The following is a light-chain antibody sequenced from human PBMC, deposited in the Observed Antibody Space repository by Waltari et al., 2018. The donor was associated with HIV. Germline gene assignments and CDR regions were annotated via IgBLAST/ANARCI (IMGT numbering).Light chain of an antibody. Sequence: QSVLTQPPSASGTPGQRVTISCSGSSSNIGSNYVYWYQQLPGTAPKLLKYWKNPPPSGVPDRFSCSKSGTSAPLAISGLRSADGADYYCAAWDASLSGWAFGGGTKLTVL. V-gene: IGLV1-47*01. J-gene: IGLJ3*02. CDR3: AAWDASLSGWA. CDR2: WKN. CDR1: SSNIGSNY.